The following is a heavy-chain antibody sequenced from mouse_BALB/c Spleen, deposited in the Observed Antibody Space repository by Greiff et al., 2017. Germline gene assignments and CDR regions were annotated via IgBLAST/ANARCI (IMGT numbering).Heavy chain of an antibody. CDR2: ISYDGSN. D-gene: IGHD2-1*01. J-gene: IGHJ1*01. CDR3: ARYLLYGNSHRHFDV. CDR1: GYSITSGYY. Sequence: EVQLQESGPGLVKPSQSLSLTCSVTGYSITSGYYWNWIRQFPGNKLEWMGYISYDGSNNYNPSLTNRISITRDTSKNQFFLKLNSVTTEYTATYYCARYLLYGNSHRHFDVWGAGTTVIVSS. V-gene: IGHV3-6*02.